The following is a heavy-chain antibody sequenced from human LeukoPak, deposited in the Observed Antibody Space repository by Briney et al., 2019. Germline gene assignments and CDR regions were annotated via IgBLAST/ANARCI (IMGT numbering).Heavy chain of an antibody. CDR2: ISGSGVST. D-gene: IGHD5-24*01. CDR3: AKRGDGYNTYYFDY. Sequence: PGGSLRLSCVASGFTFSSYAMSWVRQAPGKGLEWVPGISGSGVSTYYAASVKGRFTISRDNTKNTLYLQMNSLRAEDTAVYYCAKRGDGYNTYYFDYWGQGTLVTVSS. CDR1: GFTFSSYA. J-gene: IGHJ4*02. V-gene: IGHV3-23*01.